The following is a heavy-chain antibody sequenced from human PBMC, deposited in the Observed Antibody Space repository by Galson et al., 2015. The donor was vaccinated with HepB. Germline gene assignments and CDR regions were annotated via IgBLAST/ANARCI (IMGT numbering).Heavy chain of an antibody. Sequence: QVQLQESGPGLVKPSQTLSLTCTVSGGSISSGSYYWSWIRQPAGKGLEWIGRIYTSGSTNYNPSLKSRVTMSVDTSKNQFSLKLSSVTAADTAVYYCARDSTDDIGVLDLNAFDIWGQGTMVTVSS. CDR2: IYTSGST. V-gene: IGHV4-61*02. CDR1: GGSISSGSYY. J-gene: IGHJ3*02. CDR3: ARDSTDDIGVLDLNAFDI. D-gene: IGHD3-10*01.